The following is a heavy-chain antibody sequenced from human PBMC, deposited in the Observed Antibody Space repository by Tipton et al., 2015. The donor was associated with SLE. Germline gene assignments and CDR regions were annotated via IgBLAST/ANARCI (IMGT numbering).Heavy chain of an antibody. D-gene: IGHD3-22*01. CDR1: GGTFSSYA. CDR3: ARQNYYDSRWSGAFDI. Sequence: QLVQSGPEVKKPGSSVKVSCKASGGTFSSYAISWVRQAPGQGLEWMGGIIPIFGTANYAQKFQGRVTITTDESTSTAYMELSSLRSEDTAVYYCARQNYYDSRWSGAFDIWGQGTMVTVSS. CDR2: IIPIFGTA. V-gene: IGHV1-69*05. J-gene: IGHJ3*02.